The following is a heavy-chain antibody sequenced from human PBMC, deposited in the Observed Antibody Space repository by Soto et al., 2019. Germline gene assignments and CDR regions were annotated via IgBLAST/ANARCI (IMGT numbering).Heavy chain of an antibody. J-gene: IGHJ6*02. Sequence: QVQLVQSGAEVKKPGSSAKVSCKASGGTFSSYAITWVRRAPGQGLEWMGGIIPIFGTANYAQKFQGRVTITADESTSTAYMELSSLRSEDTAVYYCAREGRSGPYYYHGMDVWGQGTTVTVSS. CDR3: AREGRSGPYYYHGMDV. D-gene: IGHD3-3*01. V-gene: IGHV1-69*12. CDR2: IIPIFGTA. CDR1: GGTFSSYA.